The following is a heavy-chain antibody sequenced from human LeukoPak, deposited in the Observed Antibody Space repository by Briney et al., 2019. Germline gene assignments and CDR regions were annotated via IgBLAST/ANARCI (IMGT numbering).Heavy chain of an antibody. V-gene: IGHV3-48*04. CDR1: GFTFNTYT. J-gene: IGHJ6*04. CDR2: ISSSGSTI. CDR3: ARDGTVTALVYYYYGMDV. D-gene: IGHD4-17*01. Sequence: PGGSLRLSCAASGFTFNTYTIYWVRQAPGKGLEWVSYISSSGSTIYYADSVKGRFTISRDNAKNSLYLQMNSLRAEDTAVYYCARDGTVTALVYYYYGMDVWGKGTTVTVSS.